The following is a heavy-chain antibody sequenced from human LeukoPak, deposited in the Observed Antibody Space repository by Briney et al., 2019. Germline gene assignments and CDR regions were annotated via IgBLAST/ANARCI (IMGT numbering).Heavy chain of an antibody. Sequence: GASVKVSCKASGYTFTYYYIHWVRQAPGQGLDWMGIINPSGGSTTYAQKFQGRVTPTRDTSTSTVYMELSSLRSEDTAVYYCARSPYTYGSLFYLDYWGQGTLVTVSS. CDR3: ARSPYTYGSLFYLDY. D-gene: IGHD5-18*01. V-gene: IGHV1-46*01. CDR2: INPSGGST. J-gene: IGHJ4*02. CDR1: GYTFTYYY.